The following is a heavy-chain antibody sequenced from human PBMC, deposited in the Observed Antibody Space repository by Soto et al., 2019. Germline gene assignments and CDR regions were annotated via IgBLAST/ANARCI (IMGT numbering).Heavy chain of an antibody. D-gene: IGHD6-19*01. Sequence: QVQLVESGGGVVQPGRSLRLSCAASGFTFSSYGMHWVRQAPGKGLEWVAVISYDGSNKYYADSVKGRFTISRVNSKNTLYLQMNSLRAEDTAVYYCAKDLSINDGLAFDYWGQGTLVTVSS. CDR3: AKDLSINDGLAFDY. J-gene: IGHJ4*02. CDR1: GFTFSSYG. CDR2: ISYDGSNK. V-gene: IGHV3-30*18.